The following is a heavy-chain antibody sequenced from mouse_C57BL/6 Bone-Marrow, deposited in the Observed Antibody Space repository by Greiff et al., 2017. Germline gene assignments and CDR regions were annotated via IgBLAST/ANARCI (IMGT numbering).Heavy chain of an antibody. V-gene: IGHV1-39*01. CDR3: ARGYDYDYAMDY. J-gene: IGHJ4*01. CDR1: GYSFTDYN. Sequence: EVQGVESGPELVKPGASVKISCKASGYSFTDYNMNWVKQSNGKSLEWIGVINPNYGTTSYNQKFKGKATLTVDQSSSTAYMQLNSLTSEDSSVYYCARGYDYDYAMDYWGQGTSGTVSS. D-gene: IGHD2-4*01. CDR2: INPNYGTT.